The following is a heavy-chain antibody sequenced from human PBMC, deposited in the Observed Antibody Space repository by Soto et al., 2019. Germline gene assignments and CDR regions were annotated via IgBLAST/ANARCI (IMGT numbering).Heavy chain of an antibody. Sequence: LSETLSLTCGVYGASFTSNYWSWVRQPPAKGLEWIGEINHNGLTNYNPSLKSRVTISVDTSKNQFSLKLTSVTAADTAVYYCASARWDYWGQGTLVTVSS. CDR1: GASFTSNY. J-gene: IGHJ4*02. CDR2: INHNGLT. D-gene: IGHD2-15*01. V-gene: IGHV4-34*01. CDR3: ASARWDY.